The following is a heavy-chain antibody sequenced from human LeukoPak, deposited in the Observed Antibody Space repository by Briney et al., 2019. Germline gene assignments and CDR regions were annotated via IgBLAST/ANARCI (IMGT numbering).Heavy chain of an antibody. J-gene: IGHJ3*02. Sequence: ASVKVSCKASGYTFTSYGISWVRQAPGQGLEWMGWISAYNSNTNYAQKLQGRVTMTTDTSTSTAYMELRSLRSDDTAVYYCARAIGFWSGYNPYERYDAFDIWGQGTMVTVSS. CDR3: ARAIGFWSGYNPYERYDAFDI. CDR1: GYTFTSYG. V-gene: IGHV1-18*01. CDR2: ISAYNSNT. D-gene: IGHD3-3*01.